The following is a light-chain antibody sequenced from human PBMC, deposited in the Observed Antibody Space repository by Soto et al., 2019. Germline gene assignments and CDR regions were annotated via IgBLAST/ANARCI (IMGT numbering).Light chain of an antibody. Sequence: DTQVTQSPSFLSASVGDRVTITCRASQDTSRSLGWYQQKPGKAPKLLIYAPSTLPSGVPSRFSGSGSGTEFTLTISSLQPEDFATYYCQQLYTYPLTFGGGTKVDIK. CDR1: QDTSRS. CDR3: QQLYTYPLT. J-gene: IGKJ4*02. V-gene: IGKV1-9*01. CDR2: APS.